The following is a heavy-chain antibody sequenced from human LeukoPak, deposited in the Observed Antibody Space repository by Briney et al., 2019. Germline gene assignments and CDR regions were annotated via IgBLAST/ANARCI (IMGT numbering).Heavy chain of an antibody. V-gene: IGHV3-30*18. Sequence: GGSLRLSCAASGFTFSSYGMHWVRQAPGKGLEWVAVISYDGSNKYYADSVKGRFTISRDNSKNTLYLQMNSLGAEDTAVYYCAKDDWYCSSTSCYYFDYWGQGTLVTVSS. CDR3: AKDDWYCSSTSCYYFDY. CDR2: ISYDGSNK. CDR1: GFTFSSYG. D-gene: IGHD2-2*01. J-gene: IGHJ4*02.